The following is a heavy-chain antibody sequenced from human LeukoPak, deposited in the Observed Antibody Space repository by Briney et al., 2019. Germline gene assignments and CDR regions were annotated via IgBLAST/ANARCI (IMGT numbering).Heavy chain of an antibody. V-gene: IGHV4-59*01. CDR2: IYYSGST. CDR3: ARAKAAGTIGWFDP. D-gene: IGHD6-13*01. CDR1: GGSISSYY. J-gene: IGHJ5*02. Sequence: PSETLSLTCTVSGGSISSYYWSWIRQPPGKGLEWIGYIYYSGSTNYNPSLKSRVTISVDTSKNQLSLKLSSVTAADTAVYYCARAKAAGTIGWFDPWGQGTLVTVSS.